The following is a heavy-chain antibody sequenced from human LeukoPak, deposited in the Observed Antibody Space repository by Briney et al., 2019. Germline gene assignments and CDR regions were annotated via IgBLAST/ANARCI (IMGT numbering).Heavy chain of an antibody. J-gene: IGHJ4*02. CDR1: GYTFTRYD. CDR2: INPNSGNT. D-gene: IGHD6-6*01. V-gene: IGHV1-8*01. Sequence: ASVKVSCKASGYTFTRYDINGVRQATRQGLEWVGWINPNSGNTGYAQKFQGRGTMTRNTSISTAYMELSSLRSEDTAVYYCARGIAARTGEVGYWGQGTLVTVSS. CDR3: ARGIAARTGEVGY.